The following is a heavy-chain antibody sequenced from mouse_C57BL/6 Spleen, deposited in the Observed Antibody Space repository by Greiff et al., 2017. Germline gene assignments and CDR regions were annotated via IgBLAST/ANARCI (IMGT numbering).Heavy chain of an antibody. CDR2: IYPRAGST. V-gene: IGHV1-85*01. CDR1: GYTFTSYD. J-gene: IGHJ4*01. Sequence: VKLMESGPELVKPGASVKLSCKASGYTFTSYDINWVKQRPGQGLEWLGWIYPRAGSTKYNEKFKGKATLTVDTSASTAYMELHSLTSEDSAVYFCARYGNYAMDYWGQGTSVTVSS. CDR3: ARYGNYAMDY. D-gene: IGHD2-1*01.